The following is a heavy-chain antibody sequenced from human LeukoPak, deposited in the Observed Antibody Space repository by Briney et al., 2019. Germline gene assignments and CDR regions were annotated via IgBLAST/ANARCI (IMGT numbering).Heavy chain of an antibody. J-gene: IGHJ6*03. CDR1: GFTFSSYT. CDR3: AKVYDYSNRLYYMDV. V-gene: IGHV3-23*01. Sequence: GGSLRLSCAASGFTFSSYTMSWVRQAPGKGLEWVSAISGSGGSTYYADSVKGWFTISRDNSKNTLYLQMNSRRAEDTAVYYCAKVYDYSNRLYYMDVWGKGTTVTVSS. D-gene: IGHD4-11*01. CDR2: ISGSGGST.